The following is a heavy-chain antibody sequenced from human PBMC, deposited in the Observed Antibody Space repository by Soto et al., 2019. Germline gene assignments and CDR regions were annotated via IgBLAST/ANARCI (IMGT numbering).Heavy chain of an antibody. D-gene: IGHD6-19*01. CDR2: IRSKANNYAT. CDR1: GFTFRGSS. Sequence: PGGSLRLSCAASGFTFRGSSMHWVRQASGKGLEWVGRIRSKANNYATAYAASVKGRFTISRDDSKNTAYLQMNSLKTEDTAVYFCTRAVAGNADWYFDLWG. V-gene: IGHV3-73*01. CDR3: TRAVAGNADWYFDL. J-gene: IGHJ2*01.